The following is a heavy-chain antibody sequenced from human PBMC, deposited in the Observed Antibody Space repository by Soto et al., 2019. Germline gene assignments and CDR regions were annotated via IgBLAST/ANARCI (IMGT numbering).Heavy chain of an antibody. J-gene: IGHJ4*02. Sequence: GGSLRLSCAASGFTFSSYEMHWVRQAPGKGLEWISYISSGGGTIYYADSVRGRFTISRDNPKNSLFLQMNSLRAEDTAVYYCARGSNPDYWGQGALVTVSS. V-gene: IGHV3-48*03. CDR2: ISSGGGTI. CDR3: ARGSNPDY. CDR1: GFTFSSYE.